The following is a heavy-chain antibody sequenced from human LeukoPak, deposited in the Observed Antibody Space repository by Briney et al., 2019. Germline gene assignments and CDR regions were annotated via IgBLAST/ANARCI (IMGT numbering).Heavy chain of an antibody. Sequence: GGSLRLSCAASGFTFSSYWLSWVRQSPGKGLEWVANIKPDGSEKYFMDSVKGRFTVSRDNAKNALYLEMNSLRAEDTAEYFCARERMYSGSGSTYPYYDYWGQGTLVTVSS. CDR1: GFTFSSYW. J-gene: IGHJ4*02. CDR3: ARERMYSGSGSTYPYYDY. V-gene: IGHV3-7*01. D-gene: IGHD3-10*01. CDR2: IKPDGSEK.